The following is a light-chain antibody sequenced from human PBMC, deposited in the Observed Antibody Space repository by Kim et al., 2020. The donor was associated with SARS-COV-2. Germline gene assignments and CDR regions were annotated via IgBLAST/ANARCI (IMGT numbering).Light chain of an antibody. CDR1: SRDDGGYNY. CDR2: DVS. V-gene: IGLV2-14*04. CDR3: SSYTSSSTLWV. Sequence: TTTPHTRSSRDDGGYNYSSWHQQHPGNAPKLMIYDVSKRPSGVSNRFSGSRSGNTASLTISGLQAEDEADYYCSSYTSSSTLWVFGGGTQLTVL. J-gene: IGLJ3*02.